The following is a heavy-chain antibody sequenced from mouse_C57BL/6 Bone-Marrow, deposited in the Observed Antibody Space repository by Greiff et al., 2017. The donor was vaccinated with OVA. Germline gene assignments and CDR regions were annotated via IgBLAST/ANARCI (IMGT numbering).Heavy chain of an antibody. CDR3: TTAQAKAWFAY. D-gene: IGHD3-2*02. Sequence: EVQLQQSGAELVRPGASVKLSCTASGFNIKDDYMHWVKQRPEQGLEWIGWIDPENGDTEYASKFQGKATITADTSSNTAYLQLSSLTSEDTAVYYCTTAQAKAWFAYWGQGTLVTVSA. V-gene: IGHV14-4*01. CDR1: GFNIKDDY. J-gene: IGHJ3*01. CDR2: IDPENGDT.